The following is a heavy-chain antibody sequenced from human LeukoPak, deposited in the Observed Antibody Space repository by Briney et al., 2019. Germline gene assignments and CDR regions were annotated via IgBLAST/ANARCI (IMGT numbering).Heavy chain of an antibody. CDR1: GGTFSSYA. CDR3: ASGTTVTTLRAFDI. D-gene: IGHD4-17*01. Sequence: SSVKVSCKASGGTFSSYAISWVRQAPGQALEWMGRIIPIFGTANYAQKFQGRVTITTDESTSTAYMELSSLRSEDTAVYYCASGTTVTTLRAFDIWGQGTMVTVSS. J-gene: IGHJ3*02. CDR2: IIPIFGTA. V-gene: IGHV1-69*05.